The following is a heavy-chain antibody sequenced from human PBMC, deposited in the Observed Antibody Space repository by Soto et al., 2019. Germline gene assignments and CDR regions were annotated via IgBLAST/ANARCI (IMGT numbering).Heavy chain of an antibody. V-gene: IGHV5-10-1*03. CDR2: IDPGEADT. CDR1: GYSFTTYW. J-gene: IGHJ6*02. Sequence: EVQLVQSGAEVRKPGQSLRISCKGSGYSFTTYWISWVRQLPGKGLEWLGRIDPGEADTNYSPSFQGHVTISVDKSTKTAYLQWNSLKASDTAMYFCARHFTESSSWYRGLDVWGQGTPVTVSS. D-gene: IGHD6-13*01. CDR3: ARHFTESSSWYRGLDV.